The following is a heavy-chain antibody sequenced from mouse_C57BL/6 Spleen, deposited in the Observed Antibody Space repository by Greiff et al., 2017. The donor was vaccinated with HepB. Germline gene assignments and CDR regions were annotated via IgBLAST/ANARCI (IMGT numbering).Heavy chain of an antibody. CDR2: TSSGGDYI. CDR3: TREREYDYDERAFAY. V-gene: IGHV5-9-1*02. J-gene: IGHJ3*01. Sequence: EVKLVESGEGLVKPGGSLKLTCAASGFTFSSYAMSWVRQTPEKRLERVTYTSSGGDYIYDADTVKGRFTSSRDNARNTLYLQMSSLKSEDTAMYYCTREREYDYDERAFAYWGQGTLVTVSA. CDR1: GFTFSSYA. D-gene: IGHD2-4*01.